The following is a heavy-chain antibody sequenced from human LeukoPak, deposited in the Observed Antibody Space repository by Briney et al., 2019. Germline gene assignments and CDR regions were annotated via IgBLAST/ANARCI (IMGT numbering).Heavy chain of an antibody. V-gene: IGHV4-34*01. D-gene: IGHD3-9*01. CDR2: INHSRST. CDR3: ARVRYYDILTGPNWFDP. CDR1: GGSFSGYY. J-gene: IGHJ5*02. Sequence: SETLSLTCAVYGGSFSGYYWSWIRQPPGKGLEWIGEINHSRSTNYNPSLKSRVTISVDTSKNQFSLKLSSVTAADTAVYYCARVRYYDILTGPNWFDPWGQGTLVTVSS.